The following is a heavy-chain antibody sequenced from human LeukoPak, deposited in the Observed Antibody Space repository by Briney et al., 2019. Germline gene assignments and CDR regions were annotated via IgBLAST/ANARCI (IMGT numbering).Heavy chain of an antibody. CDR1: GGSISSYY. D-gene: IGHD3-3*01. CDR2: IYYSGST. V-gene: IGHV4-59*01. Sequence: SETLSLTCTGSGGSISSYYWSWIRQPPGKGLEWIGYIYYSGSTNYNPSLKSRVTISVDTSKNQFSLKLSSVTAADTAVYYCARVYYDFWSGWTFDYWGQGTLVTVSS. CDR3: ARVYYDFWSGWTFDY. J-gene: IGHJ4*02.